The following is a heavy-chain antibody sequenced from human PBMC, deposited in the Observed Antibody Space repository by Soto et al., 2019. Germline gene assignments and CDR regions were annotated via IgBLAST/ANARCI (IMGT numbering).Heavy chain of an antibody. CDR1: GGSIGSGDYY. Sequence: SETLSLTCSVSGGSIGSGDYYWSWIRQPPGKGLEWIGYIYHSGSTYYNPSLKSRVTISVDTSKKQFSLKLSSVTAADTAVYYCARGVDSSGYYFPLQDWGQGTPVTVSS. V-gene: IGHV4-30-4*01. CDR2: IYHSGST. J-gene: IGHJ4*02. CDR3: ARGVDSSGYYFPLQD. D-gene: IGHD3-22*01.